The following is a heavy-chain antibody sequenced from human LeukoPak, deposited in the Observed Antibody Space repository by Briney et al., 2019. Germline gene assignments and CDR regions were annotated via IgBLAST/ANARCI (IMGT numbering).Heavy chain of an antibody. CDR3: ARDAVAGVGLNYFDF. Sequence: PSETLSLTCIVSGDSISRYYWSWVRQPAGEGLEWIGRFSVSGTTDYSPSLKSRVTISVDTSKNQFSLKVSSVTAADTAVYYCARDAVAGVGLNYFDFWGQGTLVTVSS. CDR2: FSVSGTT. D-gene: IGHD6-19*01. J-gene: IGHJ4*02. V-gene: IGHV4-4*07. CDR1: GDSISRYY.